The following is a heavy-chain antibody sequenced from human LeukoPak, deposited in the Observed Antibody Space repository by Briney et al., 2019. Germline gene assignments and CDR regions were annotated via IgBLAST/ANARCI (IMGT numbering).Heavy chain of an antibody. J-gene: IGHJ6*02. CDR3: ARVRRVYYYYGMDV. CDR1: GYTFTGYY. Sequence: ASVKVSCKASGYTFTGYYMHWVRQAPGQGLEWMGWINPNSGGTNYAQKFQGRVTMTRNTSISTAYMELSSLRSEDTAVYYCARVRRVYYYYGMDVWGQGTTVTVSS. CDR2: INPNSGGT. V-gene: IGHV1-2*02.